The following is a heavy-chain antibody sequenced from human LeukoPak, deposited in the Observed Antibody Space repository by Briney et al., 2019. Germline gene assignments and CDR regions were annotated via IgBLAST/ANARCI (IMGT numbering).Heavy chain of an antibody. CDR1: GFTFIDYD. CDR2: IGIRGDT. J-gene: IGHJ4*02. V-gene: IGHV3-13*01. CDR3: ARDATRGGDFDS. Sequence: GGSLRLSCAASGFTFIDYDMHWVRQVIGKGLEWVSAIGIRGDTHYSGSVKGRFTISRENAESSLYLQMNSLRAEDTAVYYCARDATRGGDFDSWGQGTLVTVSS. D-gene: IGHD2-15*01.